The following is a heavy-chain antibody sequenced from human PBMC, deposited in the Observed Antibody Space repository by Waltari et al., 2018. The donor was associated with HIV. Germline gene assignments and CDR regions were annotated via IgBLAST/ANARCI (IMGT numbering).Heavy chain of an antibody. CDR1: GVSVSDTY. Sequence: EVQLVESGGGLVQPGGSLRLSCAAAGVSVSDTYISWVTLSPGKGLQWVSVLYNEGRTQYIDSVKGRLTIFRDNSKNALYLQMNSLRVDDTAVYYCARMKRSYGSGQARYFYFGMDVWGQGTTVIVSS. V-gene: IGHV3-53*01. CDR3: ARMKRSYGSGQARYFYFGMDV. D-gene: IGHD3-10*01. J-gene: IGHJ6*02. CDR2: LYNEGRT.